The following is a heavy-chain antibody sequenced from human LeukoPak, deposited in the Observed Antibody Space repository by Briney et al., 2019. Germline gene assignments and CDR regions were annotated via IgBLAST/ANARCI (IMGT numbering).Heavy chain of an antibody. CDR1: GFTFSSYW. CDR2: IKQDGSEK. D-gene: IGHD3-9*01. J-gene: IGHJ4*02. Sequence: GGSLRLSCAASGFTFSSYWMSWVRQAPGKGLEWVANIKQDGSEKYYVDSVKGRFTISRGNAKNSLYLQMNSLRAEDTAVYYCARGSYDILTGLFVYWGQGTLVTVSS. V-gene: IGHV3-7*01. CDR3: ARGSYDILTGLFVY.